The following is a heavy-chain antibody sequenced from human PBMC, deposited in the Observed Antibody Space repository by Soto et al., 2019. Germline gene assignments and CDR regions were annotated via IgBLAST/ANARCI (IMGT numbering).Heavy chain of an antibody. CDR2: IYYSGST. V-gene: IGHV4-31*03. Sequence: PSETLSLTCTVSGGSISSGGYYWSWIRQHPGKGLEWIGYIYYSGSTYYNPSLKSRVTISVDTSKNQFSLKLSSVTAADTAVYYCARDRYMMIPDYWGQGTLVTVSS. CDR3: ARDRYMMIPDY. CDR1: GGSISSGGYY. D-gene: IGHD3-16*01. J-gene: IGHJ4*02.